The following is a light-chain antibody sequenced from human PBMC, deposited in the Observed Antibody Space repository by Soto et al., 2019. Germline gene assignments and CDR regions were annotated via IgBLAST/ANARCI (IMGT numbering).Light chain of an antibody. CDR2: KAS. CDR1: QSISSW. V-gene: IGKV1-5*03. CDR3: QQYNNWPPWT. J-gene: IGKJ1*01. Sequence: DIQMTQSPSTLSASVGDRVTITCRASQSISSWLAWYQQKPGKAPKLLIYKASTLKSGVPSRFSGSGSGTEFTLTISSLQPDDFAVYYCQQYNNWPPWTFGQGTKVDI.